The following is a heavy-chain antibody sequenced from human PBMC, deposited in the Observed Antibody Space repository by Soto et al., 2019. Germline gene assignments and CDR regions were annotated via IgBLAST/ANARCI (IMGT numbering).Heavy chain of an antibody. D-gene: IGHD6-19*01. CDR1: GFSLSNGKVG. CDR3: ARIWFGRSVAVGYFYMDV. J-gene: IGHJ6*03. CDR2: IFSNDEK. Sequence: HVTLKESGPVLVKPTETLTLTCTVSGFSLSNGKVGVSWIRQPPGKALEWLAHIFSNDEKSYRTSLKSRLTISEDRSKSQVVLTMTNVDPVDTATYYCARIWFGRSVAVGYFYMDVWGKGTTVTVSS. V-gene: IGHV2-26*01.